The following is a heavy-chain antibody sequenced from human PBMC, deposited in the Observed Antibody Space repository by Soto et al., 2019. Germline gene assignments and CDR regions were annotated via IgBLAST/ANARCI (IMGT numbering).Heavy chain of an antibody. V-gene: IGHV4-31*03. Sequence: QVQLQESGPGLVKPSQTLSLTCTVSGGSISSGGTGSYWTWIRQLPGKGLEWIGYIYYTGNTYYNPSLKSRPTISRDTSENQFSLKLPSVTAADTAVYFCASGHDAYKVRYWGQGTLVTVSS. CDR1: GGSISSGGTGSY. D-gene: IGHD1-1*01. CDR3: ASGHDAYKVRY. J-gene: IGHJ4*02. CDR2: IYYTGNT.